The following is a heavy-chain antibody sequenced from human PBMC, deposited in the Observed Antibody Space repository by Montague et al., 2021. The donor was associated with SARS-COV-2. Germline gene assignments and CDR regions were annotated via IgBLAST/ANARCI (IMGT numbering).Heavy chain of an antibody. D-gene: IGHD3-22*01. V-gene: IGHV3-30-3*01. Sequence: SLRLSCAASGFTFSSYAMHWVRQAPGKGPEWVAVISYDGSNKYYADSVKGRFTISRDNSKNTLYLQMNSLRAEDTAVYYCARVIVVGYYGMDVWGQGTTVTVSS. CDR1: GFTFSSYA. CDR2: ISYDGSNK. J-gene: IGHJ6*02. CDR3: ARVIVVGYYGMDV.